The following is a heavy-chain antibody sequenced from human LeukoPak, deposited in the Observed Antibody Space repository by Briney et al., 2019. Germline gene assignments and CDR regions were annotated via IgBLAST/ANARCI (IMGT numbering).Heavy chain of an antibody. CDR1: GYTFTSYY. D-gene: IGHD3-22*01. V-gene: IGHV1-46*01. J-gene: IGHJ4*02. Sequence: ASVKVSCKALGYTFTSYYIHWVRQAPGQGLEWMGVINPSGGSTKYAESFQGRVSMTRETSTSTVYMELSTLTSDDTAVYYCARETYYYDTRGYYPYYFDYWARESRSPSPQ. CDR2: INPSGGST. CDR3: ARETYYYDTRGYYPYYFDY.